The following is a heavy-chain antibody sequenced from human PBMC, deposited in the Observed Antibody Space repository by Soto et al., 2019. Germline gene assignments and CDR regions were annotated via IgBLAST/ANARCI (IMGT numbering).Heavy chain of an antibody. J-gene: IGHJ6*02. CDR3: ARAKYSESYIYYYYGMDV. CDR1: GFSFSSYS. D-gene: IGHD1-26*01. V-gene: IGHV3-48*02. Sequence: PGGSLRLSCAASGFSFSSYSMNWVRQAPGKGLEWVSYISSTSNTIYYADSVKGRFTISRDNAKNSLCLQMNSLRDEDTAVYYCARAKYSESYIYYYYGMDVWGQGTTVTVSS. CDR2: ISSTSNTI.